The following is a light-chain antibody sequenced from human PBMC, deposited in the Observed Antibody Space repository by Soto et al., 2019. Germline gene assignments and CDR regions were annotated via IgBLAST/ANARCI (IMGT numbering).Light chain of an antibody. CDR1: QSVLASSNNKNL. CDR2: GAS. V-gene: IGKV4-1*01. CDR3: QKYYSAARP. Sequence: DIVMTQSPDSLAMSLGERATINCKSSQSVLASSNNKNLLAWYQQKPGQPPKLLIYGASTRESGVPDRFRGNQSRTDFALTMNSRQAEDEAVYYGQKYYSAARPCGGGTNMEMK. J-gene: IGKJ4*01.